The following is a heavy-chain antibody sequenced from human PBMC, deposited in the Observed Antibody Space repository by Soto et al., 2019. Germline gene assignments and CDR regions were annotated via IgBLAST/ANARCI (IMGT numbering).Heavy chain of an antibody. V-gene: IGHV4-59*01. J-gene: IGHJ3*02. CDR3: ARGYSSLPGGAFDI. Sequence: QVQLQESGPGLVKPSETLSLTCTVSGGSISSYYWSWIRQPPGKGLEWIGYIYYSGSTNYNPSLKSRVTISVDTSKNQFALKLSSVTAADTAVYYCARGYSSLPGGAFDIWGQGTMVTVSS. CDR1: GGSISSYY. CDR2: IYYSGST. D-gene: IGHD6-13*01.